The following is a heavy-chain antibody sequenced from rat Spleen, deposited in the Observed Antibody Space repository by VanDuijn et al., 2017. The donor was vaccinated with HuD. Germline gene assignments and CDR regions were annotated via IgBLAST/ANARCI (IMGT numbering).Heavy chain of an antibody. J-gene: IGHJ2*01. CDR2: ISSGGST. D-gene: IGHD1-4*01. Sequence: QVQLKESGPGLVQPSQTLSLTCTVSGLSLTSNSVSWIRQPTGKGLEWIAAISSGGSTYYNSPLKSRLSISRDTSKSQVFLKMNSLQTEDTAIYFCTRERLPGYNYYFDYWGQGVMVTVSP. CDR3: TRERLPGYNYYFDY. V-gene: IGHV2-6*01. CDR1: GLSLTSNS.